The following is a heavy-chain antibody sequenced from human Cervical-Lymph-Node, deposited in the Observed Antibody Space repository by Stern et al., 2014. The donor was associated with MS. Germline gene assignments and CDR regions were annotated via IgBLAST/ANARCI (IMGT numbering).Heavy chain of an antibody. CDR1: GGSISSGSYY. CDR3: ARLYYDFWSGYHYYYYYGMDV. J-gene: IGHJ6*02. D-gene: IGHD3-3*01. CDR2: IYTSGST. Sequence: QLQLQESGPGLVKPSQTLSLTCTVSGGSISSGSYYWSWIRQPAGKGLEWIGRIYTSGSTNYNPSLKSRVTISVDTSKNQFSLKLSSVTDADTAVYYCARLYYDFWSGYHYYYYYGMDVWGQGTTVTVSS. V-gene: IGHV4-61*02.